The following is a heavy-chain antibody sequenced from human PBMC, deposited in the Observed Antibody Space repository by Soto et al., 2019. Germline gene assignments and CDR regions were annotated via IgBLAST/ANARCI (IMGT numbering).Heavy chain of an antibody. CDR1: GFTFSDYY. D-gene: IGHD3-10*01. V-gene: IGHV3-11*01. Sequence: GGSLSLSCAASGFTFSDYYMSWIRQAPGKGLEWVSYISRSGSTIYYADSVKGRFTIARDNAKNSLYMQMNSLRAEDTAVYYCARAQVVPYGSGSYFETPLDYWGQGTLVTVSS. CDR2: ISRSGSTI. J-gene: IGHJ4*02. CDR3: ARAQVVPYGSGSYFETPLDY.